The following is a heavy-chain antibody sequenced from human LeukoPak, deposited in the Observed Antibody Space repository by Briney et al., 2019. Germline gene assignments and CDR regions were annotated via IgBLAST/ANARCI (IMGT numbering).Heavy chain of an antibody. Sequence: SETLSLTCTVSGGSLSSSTYYWGWIRQPPGKGLEWIGSIYYTGSTYYNPSLKSRVTISVDTSKNQFSLRLSSVTAADTAVYYCARTLYSINWFHPWGQGTLLTVSS. CDR3: ARTLYSINWFHP. D-gene: IGHD2-15*01. V-gene: IGHV4-39*01. CDR1: GGSLSSSTYY. CDR2: IYYTGST. J-gene: IGHJ5*02.